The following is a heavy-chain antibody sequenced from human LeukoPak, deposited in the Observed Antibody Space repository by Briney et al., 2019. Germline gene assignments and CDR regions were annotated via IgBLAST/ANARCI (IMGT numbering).Heavy chain of an antibody. Sequence: SVKVSCKASGGTFSSYAISWVRQAPGQGLEWMGRIIPILGIANYAQKFQGRVTITADKSTSTAYMELSSLRSEDTAVYYRAREGLREYYYYGMDVWGQGTTVTVSS. CDR3: AREGLREYYYYGMDV. D-gene: IGHD5-12*01. CDR1: GGTFSSYA. V-gene: IGHV1-69*04. CDR2: IIPILGIA. J-gene: IGHJ6*02.